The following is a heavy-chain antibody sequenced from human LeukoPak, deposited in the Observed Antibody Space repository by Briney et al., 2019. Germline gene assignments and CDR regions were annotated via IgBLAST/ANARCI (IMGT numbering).Heavy chain of an antibody. J-gene: IGHJ4*02. CDR1: GFTFSSYA. CDR2: ISNSGGTT. V-gene: IGHV3-23*01. Sequence: GGSLRLSCAASGFTFSSYAMSWVRHAPGEGLEWVSTISNSGGTTYYADSVKGRFTISRDDSENTLYLQMNSLRAEDTAVYYCAKATGYLLWGQGTLVTVSS. D-gene: IGHD5-18*01. CDR3: AKATGYLL.